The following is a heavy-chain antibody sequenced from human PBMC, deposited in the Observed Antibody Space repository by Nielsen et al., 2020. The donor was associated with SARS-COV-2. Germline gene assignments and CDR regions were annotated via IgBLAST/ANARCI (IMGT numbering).Heavy chain of an antibody. V-gene: IGHV3-23*01. CDR2: ISASGAST. Sequence: GGSLRLSCAASGFTFSRHAMSWVRQAPGKGLEWVSLISASGASTYYANSVKGRFSVSRDNSKNTLYLQMNSLRAEDTAVYYCARDSIAAAGEFDYWGQGTLVTVSS. CDR3: ARDSIAAAGEFDY. CDR1: GFTFSRHA. D-gene: IGHD6-13*01. J-gene: IGHJ4*02.